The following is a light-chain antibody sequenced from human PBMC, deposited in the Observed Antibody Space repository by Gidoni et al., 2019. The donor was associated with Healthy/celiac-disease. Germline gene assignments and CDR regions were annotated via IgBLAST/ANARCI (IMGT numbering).Light chain of an antibody. Sequence: ATQLTQSPSSLSASVGDRVTITCRASQGIRNDLGWYQQKPGKAPKLLIYAASSLQSGVPSSFSGSGSGTDFTLTISSLQPEDFATYYCLQDYNYPVTFGQXTKLEIK. V-gene: IGKV1-6*01. CDR1: QGIRND. J-gene: IGKJ2*01. CDR2: AAS. CDR3: LQDYNYPVT.